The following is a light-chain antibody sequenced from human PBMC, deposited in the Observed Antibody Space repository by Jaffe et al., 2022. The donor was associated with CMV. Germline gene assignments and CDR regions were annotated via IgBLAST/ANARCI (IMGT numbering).Light chain of an antibody. J-gene: IGKJ4*01. V-gene: IGKV3-11*01. CDR1: QSVSSY. CDR3: QQRYNGLT. Sequence: ETVLTQSPATLSLSPGEGATLSCRASQSVSSYLAWFQQKPDQAPRLLIYDVSLRATGIPARFSGSGSGTDFTLTISSLEPEDFAVYYCQQRYNGLTFGGGTKVEIK. CDR2: DVS.